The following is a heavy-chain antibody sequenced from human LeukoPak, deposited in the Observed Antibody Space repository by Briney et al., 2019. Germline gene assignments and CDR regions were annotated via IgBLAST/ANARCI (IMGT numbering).Heavy chain of an antibody. D-gene: IGHD3-16*02. V-gene: IGHV4-31*03. Sequence: SQTLSLTCTVSGGSISSGDYYWSWIRQHPGKGLEWIGYIYYSGSTYYNPSLKSRVTISVDTSKNQFSLKLSSVTAADTAVYYCARDWVDYVWGSYRSDAFDIWGQGTMVTVSS. CDR2: IYYSGST. J-gene: IGHJ3*02. CDR3: ARDWVDYVWGSYRSDAFDI. CDR1: GGSISSGDYY.